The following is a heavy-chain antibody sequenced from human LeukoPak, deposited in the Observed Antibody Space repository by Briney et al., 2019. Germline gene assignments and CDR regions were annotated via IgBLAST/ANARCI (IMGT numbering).Heavy chain of an antibody. D-gene: IGHD2-15*01. CDR1: GYTFTGYY. V-gene: IGHV1-2*02. J-gene: IGHJ5*02. CDR3: ARVCTIQVVAATFDWFDP. Sequence: ASVKVSCKASGYTFTGYYMHWVRQAPGQGLEWMGWINPNSGGTNYAQKFQGRVTMTRDTSISTAYMELSRLRSDDTAVYYCARVCTIQVVAATFDWFDPWGQGTLVTVSS. CDR2: INPNSGGT.